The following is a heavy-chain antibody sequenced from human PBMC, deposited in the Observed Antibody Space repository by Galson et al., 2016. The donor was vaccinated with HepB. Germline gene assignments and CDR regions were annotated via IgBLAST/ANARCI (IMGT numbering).Heavy chain of an antibody. CDR3: ARDTSGYNFAFPAFDS. D-gene: IGHD3-22*01. J-gene: IGHJ4*02. CDR2: ISSSSNYI. Sequence: SLRLSCAVSGFTFSSYTMNWVRQAPGRGLEWVASISSSSNYIYYADSVKGRFTISRDNAKNSLYLQLNSLRAEDTALYYCARDTSGYNFAFPAFDSWGQGTLVTVSS. CDR1: GFTFSSYT. V-gene: IGHV3-21*01.